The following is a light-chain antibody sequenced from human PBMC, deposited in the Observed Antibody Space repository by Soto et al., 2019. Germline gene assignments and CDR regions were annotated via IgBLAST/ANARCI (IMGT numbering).Light chain of an antibody. CDR1: SSNMGTNT. J-gene: IGLJ1*01. Sequence: QSALTQPPSASGTPGQRVIISCYGSSSNMGTNTVHWFQQFPGTAPKLLIYTNDQRPSGVPDRFSGSNSGTSASLAISGLQSEDEADYYCAVWDASLNGHVFGTGTKVTV. CDR3: AVWDASLNGHV. V-gene: IGLV1-44*01. CDR2: TND.